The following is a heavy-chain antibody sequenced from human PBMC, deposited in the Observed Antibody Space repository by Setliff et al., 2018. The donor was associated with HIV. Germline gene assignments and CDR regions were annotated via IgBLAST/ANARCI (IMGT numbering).Heavy chain of an antibody. Sequence: GGSLRLSCEASGFTFCTYSMNWVRQAPGKGLEWVSSISSSSRSKYYADLVKGRFSISRDNAKNSLYLQMSSLRTEDTAVYFCARDPAFGAFDIWGQGTMVTVSS. CDR1: GFTFCTYS. V-gene: IGHV3-21*04. J-gene: IGHJ3*02. CDR2: ISSSSRSK. D-gene: IGHD3-10*01. CDR3: ARDPAFGAFDI.